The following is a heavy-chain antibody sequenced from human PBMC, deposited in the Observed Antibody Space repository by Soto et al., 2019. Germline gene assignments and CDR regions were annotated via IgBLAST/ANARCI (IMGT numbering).Heavy chain of an antibody. CDR3: ARGRWTQRTADYYLDY. J-gene: IGHJ4*02. CDR1: GYTFTDYA. CDR2: IDAGNGKT. Sequence: QVPLVQSGAEVAKPGASMKISCKASGYTFTDYAMHWVRQAPGQRLEWMGWIDAGNGKTKYSQNFQGRFTITRDTSANTAYMELSSLRSEDTAVYYCARGRWTQRTADYYLDYWGQGTLVTVSS. V-gene: IGHV1-3*01. D-gene: IGHD1-1*01.